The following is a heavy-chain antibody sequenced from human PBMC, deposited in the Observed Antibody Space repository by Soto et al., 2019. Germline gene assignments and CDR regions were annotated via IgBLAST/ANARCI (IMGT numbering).Heavy chain of an antibody. D-gene: IGHD2-2*01. CDR2: IGSSGLSV. CDR3: ARDLRQLLSHNYYYYYLDV. V-gene: IGHV3-11*01. J-gene: IGHJ6*03. CDR1: GFTFSDYQ. Sequence: QVHLVESGGGLVKPGGSLRLSCAASGFTFSDYQMSWIRQAPGKGLEWVSYIGSSGLSVYYEDSVKGRFTISRDNDNNSLYLEMNSLRAEDSAVYYCARDLRQLLSHNYYYYYLDVWGKGTTVSVSS.